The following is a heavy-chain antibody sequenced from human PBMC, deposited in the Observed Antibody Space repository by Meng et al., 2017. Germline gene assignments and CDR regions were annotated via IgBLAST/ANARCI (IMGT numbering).Heavy chain of an antibody. V-gene: IGHV3-74*01. CDR1: GFTFNNYW. D-gene: IGHD1-1*01. Sequence: EVKLVEVGVGVVQAGCSLRLSCSASGFTFNNYWMHWVRQVPGKGLVWVSRISGDGSITNYADSVKGRFTISRDNAKNTLYLQMNSLRPEDTAVYYCLDEAPRSDYWGQGSLVTVSS. J-gene: IGHJ4*02. CDR2: ISGDGSIT. CDR3: LDEAPRSDY.